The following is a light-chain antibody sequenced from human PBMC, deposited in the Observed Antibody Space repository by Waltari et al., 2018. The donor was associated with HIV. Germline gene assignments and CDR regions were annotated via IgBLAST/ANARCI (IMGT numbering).Light chain of an antibody. Sequence: IQLSQPPTSLSPFVGDHVTSICRASQVIHSDLAWYQQKPGKSPRLVIHHASTLQSGISTRFSASGSGAAFALAINNVQLEDFAWYFCQQDNSFPHTFGQGTKLDIK. J-gene: IGKJ1*01. CDR1: QVIHSD. CDR2: HAS. V-gene: IGKV1-13*02. CDR3: QQDNSFPHT.